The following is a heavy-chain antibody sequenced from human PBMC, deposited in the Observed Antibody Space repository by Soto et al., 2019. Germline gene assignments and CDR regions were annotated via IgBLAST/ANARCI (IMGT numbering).Heavy chain of an antibody. J-gene: IGHJ4*02. CDR2: ISNSGSTK. V-gene: IGHV3-48*03. D-gene: IGHD2-21*02. CDR3: ARVDLGDALDY. CDR1: GITPRSHE. Sequence: EVQLVESGGAMEQPGGSLGLPGVAFGITPRSHEVTWVRQAPGKGLEWLTYISNSGSTKHYADSVKGRFTVSRDNAKNSVFLQMNSLRAEDTAIYYCARVDLGDALDYWGQGTLVTVSS.